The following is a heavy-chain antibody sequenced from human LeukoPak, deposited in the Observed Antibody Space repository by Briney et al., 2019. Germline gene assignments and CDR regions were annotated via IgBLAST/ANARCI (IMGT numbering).Heavy chain of an antibody. V-gene: IGHV4-34*01. CDR2: INHSGST. J-gene: IGHJ4*02. Sequence: PSETLSLTCAVSGGSFSGYYWSWIRQPPGKGLEWIGEINHSGSTNYNPSLKSRVTISVDTSKNQFSLKLSSVTAADTAVYYCARGNTMVRGVIILDYFDYWGQGTLVTVSS. CDR3: ARGNTMVRGVIILDYFDY. D-gene: IGHD3-10*01. CDR1: GGSFSGYY.